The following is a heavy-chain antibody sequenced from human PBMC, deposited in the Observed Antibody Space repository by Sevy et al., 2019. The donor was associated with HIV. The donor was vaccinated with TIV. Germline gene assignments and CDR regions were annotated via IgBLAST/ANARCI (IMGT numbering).Heavy chain of an antibody. Sequence: GGSLRLSCAASGFTFSDYYMSWIRQAPGKGLEWVSYISSSGSTIYYADSVKGRFTISRTNAKNSLYLQMNSLRAEDTAVYYCASSYDSSGYLPYFDYWGQGTLVTVSS. CDR1: GFTFSDYY. V-gene: IGHV3-11*01. CDR3: ASSYDSSGYLPYFDY. D-gene: IGHD3-22*01. CDR2: ISSSGSTI. J-gene: IGHJ4*02.